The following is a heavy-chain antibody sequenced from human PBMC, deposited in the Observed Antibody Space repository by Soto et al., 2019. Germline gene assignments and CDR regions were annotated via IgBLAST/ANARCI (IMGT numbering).Heavy chain of an antibody. CDR2: ISAYNGNT. V-gene: IGHV1-18*01. CDR1: GYTFTSYG. J-gene: IGHJ6*02. Sequence: QVQLVQSGAEVKKPGASVKVSCKASGYTFTSYGISWVRQAPGQGLEWMGWISAYNGNTNYAQKLQGRVTMTTDTSTRTAYIKLRSLRSDDTAVYYCAREYSSTCGIYYYYYGMDVWVQGTMVTVSS. CDR3: AREYSSTCGIYYYYYGMDV. D-gene: IGHD6-6*01.